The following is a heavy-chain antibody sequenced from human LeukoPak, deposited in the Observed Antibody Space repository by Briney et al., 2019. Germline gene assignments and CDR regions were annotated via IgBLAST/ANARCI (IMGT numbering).Heavy chain of an antibody. CDR2: ISSSSTM. V-gene: IGHV3-48*02. CDR3: ARDGYSSGWFVG. Sequence: GPLRLSCAGSGFTFSSYSMNWVRQAPGKGLEWVSYISSSSTMYYADSVKGRFTISRDNAKNSLYVQMNSLRDEDTAVYYCARDGYSSGWFVGWGQGTLVTVSS. D-gene: IGHD6-19*01. CDR1: GFTFSSYS. J-gene: IGHJ5*02.